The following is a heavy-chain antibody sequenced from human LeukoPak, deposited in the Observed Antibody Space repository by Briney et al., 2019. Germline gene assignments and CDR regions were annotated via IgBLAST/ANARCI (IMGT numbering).Heavy chain of an antibody. CDR3: AKDSQYYYDSSGYYNGDYYYYYYMDV. CDR2: IWYGGSNK. Sequence: PGGSLRLSCAASGFTFSSYGMHWVRQAPGKGLEWVAVIWYGGSNKYYADSVKGRFTISRDNSKNTLYLQMNSLRAEDTAVYYCAKDSQYYYDSSGYYNGDYYYYYYMDVWGKGTTVTVSS. J-gene: IGHJ6*03. V-gene: IGHV3-30*02. CDR1: GFTFSSYG. D-gene: IGHD3-22*01.